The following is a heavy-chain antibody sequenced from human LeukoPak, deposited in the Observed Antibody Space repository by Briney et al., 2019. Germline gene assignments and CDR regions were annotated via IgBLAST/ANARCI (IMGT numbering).Heavy chain of an antibody. CDR1: GSTFNSFG. V-gene: IGHV1-69*06. J-gene: IGHJ4*02. D-gene: IGHD3-16*01. Sequence: GASVKVSCKASGSTFNSFGFSWVRQAPGQGLEWMGGIIPIFGTTKYAQKFQGRVTIIADKSTSTVYMELSSLRSEDTAVYYCATGGIGEFDYWGQGTLVTVSS. CDR3: ATGGIGEFDY. CDR2: IIPIFGTT.